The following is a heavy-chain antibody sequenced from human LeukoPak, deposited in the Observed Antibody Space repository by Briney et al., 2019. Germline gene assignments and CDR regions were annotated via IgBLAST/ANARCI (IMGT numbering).Heavy chain of an antibody. CDR1: GFTFSTYA. CDR3: ARVDGAMGSLDY. D-gene: IGHD5-18*01. Sequence: QPGGSLRLSCAASGFTFSTYAMHWVRQAPGKGLEGVAVIWYDGSNKNYVDSVKGRFTISRDNAKNTLYLQMNSLRAEDTAVYYCARVDGAMGSLDYWGQGMLVTVSS. CDR2: IWYDGSNK. V-gene: IGHV3-33*01. J-gene: IGHJ4*02.